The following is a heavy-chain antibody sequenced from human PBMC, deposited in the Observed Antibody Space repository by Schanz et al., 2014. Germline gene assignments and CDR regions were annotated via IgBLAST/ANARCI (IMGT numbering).Heavy chain of an antibody. D-gene: IGHD6-25*01. CDR1: RSTFSSYT. V-gene: IGHV1-8*02. CDR2: MQPDSGKT. CDR3: ARGQRRTIGRPFGP. Sequence: QVQLVQSGAEVKKPGSSVKVSCKASRSTFSSYTINWVRQAIGQGPEWMGWMQPDSGKTHYAEKFQGRVAMTRDVSISTAYMELSSLASEDTAVYYCARGQRRTIGRPFGPWGQGTLVTVSS. J-gene: IGHJ5*02.